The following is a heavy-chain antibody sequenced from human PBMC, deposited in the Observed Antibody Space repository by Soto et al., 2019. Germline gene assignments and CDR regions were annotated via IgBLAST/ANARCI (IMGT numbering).Heavy chain of an antibody. V-gene: IGHV6-1*01. CDR2: TYYRSKWYN. D-gene: IGHD2-15*01. CDR1: GDSVPSNSAA. CDR3: ARDTTRCSGRSCYSFDP. J-gene: IGHJ5*02. Sequence: SQTLSLTCAISGDSVPSNSAAWNWIRQSPSRGLEWLGRTYYRSKWYNDYAVSVKSRITINPDTSKNQFSLQLNSVTPEDTAVYYCARDTTRCSGRSCYSFDPWGQGTLVTVSS.